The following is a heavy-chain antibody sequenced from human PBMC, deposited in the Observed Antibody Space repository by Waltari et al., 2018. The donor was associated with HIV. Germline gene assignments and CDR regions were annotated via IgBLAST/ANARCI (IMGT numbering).Heavy chain of an antibody. D-gene: IGHD6-19*01. CDR2: ITYDGINE. CDR1: GFSFSAYA. Sequence: QVQLVESGGGVVQPGRSLRLSCAASGFSFSAYALHWVRQPPGKGRQGVALITYDGINEYYAAAVKGRFSISRDNSNNTLFLQMNSLRAEDTAVYYCARAVSSGWQYYYGMDVWGQGTTVTVSS. V-gene: IGHV3-30*01. CDR3: ARAVSSGWQYYYGMDV. J-gene: IGHJ6*02.